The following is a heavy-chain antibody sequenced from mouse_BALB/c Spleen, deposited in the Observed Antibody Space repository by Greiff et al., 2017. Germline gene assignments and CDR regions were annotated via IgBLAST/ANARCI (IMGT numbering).Heavy chain of an antibody. CDR2: IDPSDSET. J-gene: IGHJ3*01. Sequence: QVQLQQPGAELVKPGAPVKLSCKASGYTFTSYWMNWVKQRPGRGLEWIGRIDPSDSETHYNQKFKDKATLTVDKSSSTAYIQLSSLTSEDSAVYYCARERYDGAWFAYWGQGTLVTVSA. V-gene: IGHV1-69*02. CDR3: ARERYDGAWFAY. CDR1: GYTFTSYW. D-gene: IGHD2-14*01.